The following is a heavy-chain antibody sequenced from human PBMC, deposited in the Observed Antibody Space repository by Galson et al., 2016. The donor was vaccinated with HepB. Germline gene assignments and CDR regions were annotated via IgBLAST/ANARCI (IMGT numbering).Heavy chain of an antibody. Sequence: SLRLSCAASEFTFRTSWMSWVRQPPGKGPEWVANINPDGSQTYYVDSVKGRFNISKDNAKNSLYLRMNSLRADDTAVYYCARTIVAVPGANDYFDYWGQGSLVTVSS. J-gene: IGHJ4*02. D-gene: IGHD2-2*01. V-gene: IGHV3-7*01. CDR1: EFTFRTSW. CDR2: INPDGSQT. CDR3: ARTIVAVPGANDYFDY.